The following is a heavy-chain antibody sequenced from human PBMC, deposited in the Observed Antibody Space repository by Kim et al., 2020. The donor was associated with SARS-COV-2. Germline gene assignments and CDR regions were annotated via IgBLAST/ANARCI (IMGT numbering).Heavy chain of an antibody. Sequence: ASVKVSCKASGYTFTSYGISWVRQAPGQGLEWMGWISAYNGNTNYAQKLQGRVTMTTDTSTSTAYMELRSLRSDDTAVYYCARDSPFNYDILTGYSTNYYYGMDVWGQGTTVTVSS. CDR3: ARDSPFNYDILTGYSTNYYYGMDV. CDR1: GYTFTSYG. CDR2: ISAYNGNT. V-gene: IGHV1-18*01. J-gene: IGHJ6*02. D-gene: IGHD3-9*01.